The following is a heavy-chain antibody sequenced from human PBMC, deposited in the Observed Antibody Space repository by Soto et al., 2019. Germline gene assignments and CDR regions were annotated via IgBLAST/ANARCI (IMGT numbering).Heavy chain of an antibody. CDR2: IWYDGSNK. V-gene: IGHV3-33*01. CDR3: ASTVTTYAFDI. D-gene: IGHD4-17*01. CDR1: GFTFSSYG. J-gene: IGHJ3*02. Sequence: QVQLVESGGGVVQPGRSLRLSCAASGFTFSSYGMHWVRQAPGKGLEWVAVIWYDGSNKYYADSVKGRFTISRDNSKNTLYLQMNSLRAEDTAGYYCASTVTTYAFDICGQGTMVTVSS.